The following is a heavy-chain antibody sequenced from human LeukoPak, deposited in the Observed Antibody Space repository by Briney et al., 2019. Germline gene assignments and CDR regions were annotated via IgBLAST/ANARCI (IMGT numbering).Heavy chain of an antibody. Sequence: GGSLRLSCAASGFTFSSYAMSWVRQAPRKGLEWVSAISGSGGSTYYADSVKGRFTISRDNSKNTLYLQMNSLRAEDTAVYYCAKVGYSSSSGWFDPWGQGTLVTVSS. D-gene: IGHD6-6*01. CDR2: ISGSGGST. V-gene: IGHV3-23*01. CDR3: AKVGYSSSSGWFDP. J-gene: IGHJ5*02. CDR1: GFTFSSYA.